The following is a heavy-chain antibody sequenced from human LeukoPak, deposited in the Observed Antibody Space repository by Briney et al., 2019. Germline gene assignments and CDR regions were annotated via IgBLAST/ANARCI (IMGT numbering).Heavy chain of an antibody. V-gene: IGHV1-2*02. J-gene: IGHJ5*02. Sequence: GASVKVSCKAFGYTFTGYYMHWVRQAPRQGRECMGWINPNSGVTKYTQKFQGRVTLTRDTSISTAYMELSRLRSDDTAVYYCASAGVAVAGTGWFDPWGQGNLVTVSS. CDR1: GYTFTGYY. CDR2: INPNSGVT. CDR3: ASAGVAVAGTGWFDP. D-gene: IGHD6-19*01.